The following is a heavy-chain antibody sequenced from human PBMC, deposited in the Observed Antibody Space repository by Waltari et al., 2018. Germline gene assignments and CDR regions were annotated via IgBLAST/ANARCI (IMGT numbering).Heavy chain of an antibody. V-gene: IGHV4-39*07. D-gene: IGHD3-10*01. J-gene: IGHJ4*02. Sequence: QLQLQESGPGLVKPSETLSLTCTVPGGSISSSSYYWGWVRQPPGKGLEWIGSIYYSGSTYYNPSLKSRVTISVDTSKNQFSLKLSSVTAADTAVYYCAVRMVQGVIKGDYWGQGTLVTVSS. CDR2: IYYSGST. CDR1: GGSISSSSYY. CDR3: AVRMVQGVIKGDY.